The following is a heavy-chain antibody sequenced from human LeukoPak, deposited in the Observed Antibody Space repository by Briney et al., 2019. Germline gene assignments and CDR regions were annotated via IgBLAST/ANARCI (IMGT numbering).Heavy chain of an antibody. CDR3: ARAPAYSSGWYGSHWFDP. V-gene: IGHV4-59*01. J-gene: IGHJ5*02. CDR1: GGSISSYY. Sequence: SETLSLTCTVSGGSISSYYWSWIRLPPGKGLEWIGYIYYSGSTNYNPSLKSRVTISVDTSKNQFSLKLSSVTAADTAVYYCARAPAYSSGWYGSHWFDPWGQGTLVTVSS. CDR2: IYYSGST. D-gene: IGHD6-19*01.